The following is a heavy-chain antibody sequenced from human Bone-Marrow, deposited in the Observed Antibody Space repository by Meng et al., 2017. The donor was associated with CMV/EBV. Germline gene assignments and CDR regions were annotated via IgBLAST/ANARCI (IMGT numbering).Heavy chain of an antibody. V-gene: IGHV4-39*07. CDR1: GGSISSSSYY. Sequence: SETLSLTCTVSGGSISSSSYYWGWIRQPPGKGLEWIGSIYYSGSTYYNPSLKSRVTISVDTSKNQFSLKLSSVTAADTAVYYCAGVSKQQLPYYWGQGTLVTVSS. D-gene: IGHD6-13*01. CDR3: AGVSKQQLPYY. CDR2: IYYSGST. J-gene: IGHJ4*02.